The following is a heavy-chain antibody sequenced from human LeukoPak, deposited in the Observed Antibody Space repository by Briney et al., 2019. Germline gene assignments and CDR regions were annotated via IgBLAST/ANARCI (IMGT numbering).Heavy chain of an antibody. CDR3: ARDRGGIHYDILTGYPSDY. CDR2: IIEGGDVK. Sequence: GGSLRLSCAASGFTFSAYWMTWVRQAPGKGLAWVANIIEGGDVKYYVDSVKGRFTISRDNTKNSLYLQMTSLRADDTAVYYCARDRGGIHYDILTGYPSDYWGQGTLVTASS. V-gene: IGHV3-7*01. D-gene: IGHD3-9*01. J-gene: IGHJ4*02. CDR1: GFTFSAYW.